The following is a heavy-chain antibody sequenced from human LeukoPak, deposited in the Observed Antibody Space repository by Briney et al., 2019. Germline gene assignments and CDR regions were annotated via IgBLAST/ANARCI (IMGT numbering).Heavy chain of an antibody. CDR1: GGTFSSYA. D-gene: IGHD6-13*01. Sequence: SVKVSCKASGGTFSSYAISWVRQAPGQGLEWMGGIIPIFETPTYAQKFHGRVTITADESTSTAYMELSSLRSEDTAVYYCAKDFWVGSSSWYFDYWGQGTLVTVSS. V-gene: IGHV1-69*13. J-gene: IGHJ4*02. CDR2: IIPIFETP. CDR3: AKDFWVGSSSWYFDY.